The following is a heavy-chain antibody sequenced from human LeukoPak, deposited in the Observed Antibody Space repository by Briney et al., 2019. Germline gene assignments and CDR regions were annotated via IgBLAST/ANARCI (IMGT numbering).Heavy chain of an antibody. CDR1: SGSINDYY. D-gene: IGHD3-10*01. J-gene: IGHJ6*04. V-gene: IGHV4-4*07. Sequence: SETLSLTCTVSSGSINDYYWSWVRQPAGKGLEWLGRIYSSGSTTYNPSVKSRVTMSVDTSKSRFSLKMTSVTAADTAVYYCAREGKWFGTYYYCMDVWGKGTTVTVSS. CDR3: AREGKWFGTYYYCMDV. CDR2: IYSSGST.